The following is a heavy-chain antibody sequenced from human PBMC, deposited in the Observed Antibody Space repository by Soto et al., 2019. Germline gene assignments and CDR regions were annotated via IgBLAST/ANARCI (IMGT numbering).Heavy chain of an antibody. CDR1: GGSISSYY. Sequence: QVQLQESGPGLVKPSETLSLTCTVSGGSISSYYWSWIRQPPGKRLEWIGYIFYSGSSNYNPSLKNRVTISEDTSKNQVSLRLSSVTAADTAVYYCARDLSGCASGSCYENFRNWGQGTLVTVSS. CDR3: ARDLSGCASGSCYENFRN. CDR2: IFYSGSS. V-gene: IGHV4-59*01. D-gene: IGHD2-15*01. J-gene: IGHJ1*01.